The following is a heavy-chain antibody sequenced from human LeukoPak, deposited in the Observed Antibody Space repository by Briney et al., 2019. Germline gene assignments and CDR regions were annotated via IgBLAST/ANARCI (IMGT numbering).Heavy chain of an antibody. CDR1: GFAFESFT. CDR3: AKGLFSAYDKYLDS. D-gene: IGHD5-12*01. CDR2: ISATSSDI. J-gene: IGHJ4*02. V-gene: IGHV3-21*04. Sequence: PGGSLRLSCAGSGFAFESFTMTWVRQAPGKGLEWVSLISATSSDINYAESVRGRFTISRDNAKNSLLLQMDSLRVEDTAIYYCAKGLFSAYDKYLDSWGQGTLVTVSS.